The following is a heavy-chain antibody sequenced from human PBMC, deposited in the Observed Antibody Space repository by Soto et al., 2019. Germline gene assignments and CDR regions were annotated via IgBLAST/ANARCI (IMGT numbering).Heavy chain of an antibody. Sequence: ASVKVSCKASGYIFTNFPTHWVRQAPGQGLEWMGLINTASNNTKYSQKFQGRVTITRDTSASTAYMELSSLRSEDTAVYYCARAVAVAADFDYWGQGTLVTVSS. J-gene: IGHJ4*02. CDR2: INTASNNT. CDR1: GYIFTNFP. V-gene: IGHV1-3*04. CDR3: ARAVAVAADFDY. D-gene: IGHD6-19*01.